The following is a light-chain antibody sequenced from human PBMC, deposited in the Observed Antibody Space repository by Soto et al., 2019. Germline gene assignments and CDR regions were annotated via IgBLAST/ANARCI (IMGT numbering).Light chain of an antibody. J-gene: IGKJ1*01. CDR1: QSISSY. Sequence: DIQMTQSRSALSASLGERLSITFRASQSISSYLNWYQQKPGKAPKLLIYAASSLQSGVPSRFSGSGSGTDFTLTISSLQPEDFATYYCQQSYSTPWTFGQGTKVDIK. CDR3: QQSYSTPWT. V-gene: IGKV1-39*01. CDR2: AAS.